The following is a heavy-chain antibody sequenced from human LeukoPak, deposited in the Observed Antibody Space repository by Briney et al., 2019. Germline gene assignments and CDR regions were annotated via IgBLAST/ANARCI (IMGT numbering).Heavy chain of an antibody. CDR1: GDSISSITYY. V-gene: IGHV4-39*01. CDR3: ARHFSEDGYNAAPFQH. D-gene: IGHD5-24*01. J-gene: IGHJ1*01. Sequence: SETLSLTCTVSGDSISSITYYWAWIRQPPGKGLGWIGSICNGRTTYYNPSLKGRVTMSIDTSKNQFSLKLTSVTAADTAVYYCARHFSEDGYNAAPFQHWGQAPWSPSPQ. CDR2: ICNGRTT.